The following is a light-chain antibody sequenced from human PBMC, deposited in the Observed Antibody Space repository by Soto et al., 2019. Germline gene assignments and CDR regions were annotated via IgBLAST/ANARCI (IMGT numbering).Light chain of an antibody. Sequence: QSVLTQPRSVSGSPGQSVTISCTGTSSDVGGYNYVSWYQQHPGTAHNLMIYDVSKRPSGVPDLFSGYNSGNTASLTISGLQDEDEDDYYCCSYAGSYTGVFGGGTKLTVL. V-gene: IGLV2-11*01. CDR3: CSYAGSYTGV. J-gene: IGLJ2*01. CDR1: SSDVGGYNY. CDR2: DVS.